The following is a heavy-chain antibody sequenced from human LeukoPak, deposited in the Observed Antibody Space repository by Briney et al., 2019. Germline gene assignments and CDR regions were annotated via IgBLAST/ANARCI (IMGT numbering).Heavy chain of an antibody. V-gene: IGHV3-30*04. CDR1: GFTFSSYA. J-gene: IGHJ4*02. CDR2: ISYDGSNK. CDR3: ARVIPMSY. Sequence: PGGSLRLSCAASGFTFSSYAMHWVRQAPGKGPEWVAVISYDGSNKYYADSVKGRFTISRDNSKNTLYLQMNSLRAEDTAVYYCARVIPMSYWGQGTLVTVSS.